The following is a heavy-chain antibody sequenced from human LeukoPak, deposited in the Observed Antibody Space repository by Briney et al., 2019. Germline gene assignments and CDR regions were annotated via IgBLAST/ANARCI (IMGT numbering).Heavy chain of an antibody. CDR3: ARGDCGGDCYYSRHSEYFQH. CDR1: GGTFSSYA. D-gene: IGHD2-21*02. Sequence: ASVKVSCKASGGTFSSYAISWVRQAPGQGLEWMGRIIPILGIANYAQKFQGRVTITADKSTSTAYMELSSLRSEDTAVYYCARGDCGGDCYYSRHSEYFQHWGQGTLVTVSS. CDR2: IIPILGIA. V-gene: IGHV1-69*04. J-gene: IGHJ1*01.